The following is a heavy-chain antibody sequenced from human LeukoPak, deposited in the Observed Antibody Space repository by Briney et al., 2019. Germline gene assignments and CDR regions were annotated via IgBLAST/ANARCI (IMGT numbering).Heavy chain of an antibody. CDR1: GGSFSGYY. CDR3: ARPLRTAEHAFDI. Sequence: PSETLSLTCAVYGGSFSGYYWSWIRQPPGKGLEWIGEINHSGSTNYNPSLKSRVTISVDTSKNQFSLKLSSVTAADTAVYYCARPLRTAEHAFDIWGQGTMATVSS. CDR2: INHSGST. J-gene: IGHJ3*02. V-gene: IGHV4-34*01. D-gene: IGHD3-16*01.